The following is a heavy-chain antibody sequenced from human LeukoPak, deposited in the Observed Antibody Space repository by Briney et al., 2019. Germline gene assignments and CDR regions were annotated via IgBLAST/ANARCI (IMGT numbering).Heavy chain of an antibody. CDR3: ASSYDSSGYYHDY. Sequence: PSQTLSLTCTVSGGSISNYFWSWIRQAPGKGLEYIGFIYYSGNTNYNPSFKSRVTISVDTSKKQFSLKLSSVTAADTAVYYCASSYDSSGYYHDYWGQGTLVTVSS. CDR2: IYYSGNT. V-gene: IGHV4-59*01. D-gene: IGHD3-22*01. CDR1: GGSISNYF. J-gene: IGHJ4*02.